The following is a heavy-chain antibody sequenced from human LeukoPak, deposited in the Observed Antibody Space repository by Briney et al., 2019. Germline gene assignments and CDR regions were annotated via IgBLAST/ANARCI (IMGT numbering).Heavy chain of an antibody. V-gene: IGHV3-23*01. CDR1: GFTFSGYA. J-gene: IGHJ4*02. CDR2: ISGSGGST. CDR3: AKSMVRGVIRGGFDY. Sequence: GGSLRLSCAASGFTFSGYAMSWVRQAPGKGLEWVSAISGSGGSTYYADSVKGRFTISRDNSKNTLYLQMNSLRAEDTAVYYCAKSMVRGVIRGGFDYWGQGTLVTVSS. D-gene: IGHD3-10*01.